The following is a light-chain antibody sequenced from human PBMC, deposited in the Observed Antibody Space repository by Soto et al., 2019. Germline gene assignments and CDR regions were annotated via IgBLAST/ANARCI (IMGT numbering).Light chain of an antibody. V-gene: IGKV2-28*01. J-gene: IGKJ2*01. CDR2: LGS. Sequence: DIVMTQSPLSLPVTPGEPASISCRSSQSLLHSNGYNYLDWYLQKPGQSPQLLIYLGSNRASGVPDRFSGSGSGTDFTLKISRVDAEDGGVYYCMQALQTPYTFGQGTKLEIK. CDR3: MQALQTPYT. CDR1: QSLLHSNGYNY.